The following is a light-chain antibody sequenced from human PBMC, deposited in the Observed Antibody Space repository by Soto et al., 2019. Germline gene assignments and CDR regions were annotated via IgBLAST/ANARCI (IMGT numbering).Light chain of an antibody. CDR3: GTWDSSLSAVV. Sequence: QSVLTQPPSVSAAPGQKVTISCSGSSFNIGYNYVSWYQQLPGTAPKLLIYDNIKRPSGIPDRFSGSKSGTSATPGITGLQSGDEADYYCGTWDSSLSAVVFRGGTQLTVL. J-gene: IGLJ2*01. CDR1: SFNIGYNY. V-gene: IGLV1-51*01. CDR2: DNI.